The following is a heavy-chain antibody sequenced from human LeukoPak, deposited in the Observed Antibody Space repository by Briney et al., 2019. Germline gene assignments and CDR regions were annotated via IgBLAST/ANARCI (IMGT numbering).Heavy chain of an antibody. J-gene: IGHJ6*03. CDR1: GFTVSTNY. D-gene: IGHD3-10*01. CDR2: IYSGSST. Sequence: PGGSLRLSCAASGFTVSTNYMNWVRQAPGKGLEWVSVIYSGSSTYYTDSVKGRFTISRDNSRNTLYLQTNALRAEDTAVYYCARLITMVRGFYFYYMDVWGKGTTVTVSS. V-gene: IGHV3-53*01. CDR3: ARLITMVRGFYFYYMDV.